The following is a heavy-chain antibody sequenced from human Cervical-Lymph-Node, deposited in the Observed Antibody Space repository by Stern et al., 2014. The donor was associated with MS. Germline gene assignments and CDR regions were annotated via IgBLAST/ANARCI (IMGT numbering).Heavy chain of an antibody. CDR1: GISFSDAW. CDR2: VKSRTDGGTT. J-gene: IGHJ4*02. CDR3: NAWAFCGGDCPRFDF. D-gene: IGHD2-21*02. V-gene: IGHV3-15*01. Sequence: DVQLEESGGDLVTPGGSLRLSCTVSGISFSDAWMTWVRQVPGKGLEWVGRVKSRTDGGTTDYAAPVKGRFNISRDDSENMVYLHMNSLKTEDTGIYYCNAWAFCGGDCPRFDFWGQGSLVTVSS.